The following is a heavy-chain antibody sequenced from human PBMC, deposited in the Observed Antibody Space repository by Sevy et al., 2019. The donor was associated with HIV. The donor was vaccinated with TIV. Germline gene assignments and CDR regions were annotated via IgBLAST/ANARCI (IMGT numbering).Heavy chain of an antibody. CDR3: ARVSSGSYYRWFDP. CDR1: GGSISSGGYS. J-gene: IGHJ5*02. Sequence: SETLSLTCAVSGGSISSGGYSWSWIRQPPGKGLEWIGYIYHSGSTYYNPSLKSRVTISVERSKNQFSLKLSSVTAADTAVYYCARVSSGSYYRWFDPWGQGTLVTVSS. D-gene: IGHD3-10*02. V-gene: IGHV4-30-2*01. CDR2: IYHSGST.